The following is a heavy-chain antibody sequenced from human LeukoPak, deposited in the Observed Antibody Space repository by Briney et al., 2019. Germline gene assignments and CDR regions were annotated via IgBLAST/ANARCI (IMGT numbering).Heavy chain of an antibody. CDR1: GGSFSGYY. V-gene: IGHV4-34*01. D-gene: IGHD3-16*01. CDR3: ARGGDGIGSNFDY. CDR2: INHSGST. J-gene: IGHJ4*02. Sequence: KTSETLSLTCAVYGGSFSGYYWSWIRQPPGKGLEWIGEINHSGSTNYNPSLKSRVTISVDTSKNQFSLKLSSVTAADTAVYYCARGGDGIGSNFDYWGQGTLVTVSS.